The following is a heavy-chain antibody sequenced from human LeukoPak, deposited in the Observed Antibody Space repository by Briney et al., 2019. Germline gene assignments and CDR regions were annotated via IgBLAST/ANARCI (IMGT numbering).Heavy chain of an antibody. CDR1: GFTFSLYA. D-gene: IGHD6-13*01. J-gene: IGHJ3*02. Sequence: GGSLRLSCAASGFTFSLYAMCWVCQAPGKGLERVSSVSGSVSPGGSCPYYAESVKGRFTTYRDNSKSTLYLQLTSLRGDDTAFYYCARDGGAYSSSWYSADALDIWGQGTMVTVSS. CDR3: ARDGGAYSSSWYSADALDI. V-gene: IGHV3-23*01. CDR2: VSGSVSPGGSCP.